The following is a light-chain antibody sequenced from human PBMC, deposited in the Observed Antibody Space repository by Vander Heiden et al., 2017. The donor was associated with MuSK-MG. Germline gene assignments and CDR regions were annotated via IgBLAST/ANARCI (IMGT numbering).Light chain of an antibody. Sequence: IQMTQSPSAPPASAADRVTFTCRARQSVGRWVAWYQQTPGQAPKLLIYKASSLNTGVPSRFSGSGSGTEFTLTITSLQPDDFSTYYCQHFNSYYVAFGQGTKLESK. CDR2: KAS. J-gene: IGKJ2*01. CDR1: QSVGRW. V-gene: IGKV1-5*03. CDR3: QHFNSYYVA.